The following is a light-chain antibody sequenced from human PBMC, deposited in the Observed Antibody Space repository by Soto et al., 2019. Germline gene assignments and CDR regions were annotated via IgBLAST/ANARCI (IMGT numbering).Light chain of an antibody. J-gene: IGKJ1*01. CDR1: HGISSS. V-gene: IGKV1-8*01. Sequence: AIRMTQSPSSFSASTGDRVTITCRASHGISSSLAWYQQKPGKAPKLLIYAASILQSGVPSRFRGSGSGTDFTLTISCLQSEDFATYYCQQYYSYPRTFGQGTKVEIK. CDR3: QQYYSYPRT. CDR2: AAS.